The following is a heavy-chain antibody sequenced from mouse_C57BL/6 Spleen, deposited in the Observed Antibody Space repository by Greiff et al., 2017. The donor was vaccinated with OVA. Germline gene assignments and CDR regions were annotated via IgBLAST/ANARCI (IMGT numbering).Heavy chain of an antibody. D-gene: IGHD4-1*01. CDR3: AREDWGFAY. J-gene: IGHJ3*01. CDR2: ISSGSSTI. V-gene: IGHV5-17*01. Sequence: EVKLMESGGGLVKPGGSLKLSCAASGFTFSDYGMHWVRQAPEKGLEWVACISSGSSTIYYADTVKGRFTISRDNAKNTLFLQMTSLRSEDTAMYYCAREDWGFAYWGQGTLVTVSA. CDR1: GFTFSDYG.